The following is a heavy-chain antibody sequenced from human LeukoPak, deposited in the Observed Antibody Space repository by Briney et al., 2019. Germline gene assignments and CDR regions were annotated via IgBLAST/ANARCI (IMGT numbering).Heavy chain of an antibody. CDR2: INPNSGGT. D-gene: IGHD3-3*01. Sequence: ASVRVSCKTSGFTFTVYYIHWVRQAPGQGLEWMGLINPNSGGTNYAQKFQGRVTLTRDTSISTAYMDLSSLRFNAPALYYSASVASGHNYDSWFYPWGQGTLVTVSS. CDR3: ASVASGHNYDSWFYP. CDR1: GFTFTVYY. V-gene: IGHV1-2*02. J-gene: IGHJ5*02.